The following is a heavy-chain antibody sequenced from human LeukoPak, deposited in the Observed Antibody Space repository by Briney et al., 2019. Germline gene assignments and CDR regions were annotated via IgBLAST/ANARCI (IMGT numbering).Heavy chain of an antibody. CDR3: GRKSAARKTSEFDY. D-gene: IGHD6-6*01. CDR1: GYTFTDYY. V-gene: IGHV1-2*03. Sequence: LEASVKLSCKASGYTFTDYYMNWVRQAPGQGLEWMGWIHPNSGGTNSAQKFQGRVTMTRATSNCTAYMELSRLTFDDTAVYYCGRKSAARKTSEFDYWGQGTLVTVSS. J-gene: IGHJ4*02. CDR2: IHPNSGGT.